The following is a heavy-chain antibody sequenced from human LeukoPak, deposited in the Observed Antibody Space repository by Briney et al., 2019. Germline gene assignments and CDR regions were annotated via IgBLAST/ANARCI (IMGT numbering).Heavy chain of an antibody. CDR1: GFTFSSYA. CDR3: ARTGRIADAFDI. V-gene: IGHV3-23*01. J-gene: IGHJ3*02. D-gene: IGHD6-13*01. Sequence: GGSLRLSCAASGFTFSSYAMSWVRQAPGKGLEWVSGISGSGYTTYYADSVKGRFTISRDNAKNSLYLQMNSLRAEDTAVYYCARTGRIADAFDIWGQGTMVTVSS. CDR2: ISGSGYTT.